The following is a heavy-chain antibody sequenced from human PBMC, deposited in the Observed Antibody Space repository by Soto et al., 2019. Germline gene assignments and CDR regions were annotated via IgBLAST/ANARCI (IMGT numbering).Heavy chain of an antibody. V-gene: IGHV1-2*04. J-gene: IGHJ5*02. CDR1: GYTFTGYY. CDR3: VRDQKGYSYPSNWFDL. CDR2: INPNSGGT. D-gene: IGHD5-18*01. Sequence: QVQLVQSGAEVKKPGASVKVSCKASGYTFTGYYMHWVRQAPGQGLEWMGWINPNSGGTNYAQKFQGWVTMTRDTSISTAYMELSRQRSDDTAVYYCVRDQKGYSYPSNWFDLWGQGTLVTVSS.